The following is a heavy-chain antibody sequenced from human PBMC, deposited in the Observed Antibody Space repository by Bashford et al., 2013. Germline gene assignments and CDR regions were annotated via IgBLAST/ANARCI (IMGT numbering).Heavy chain of an antibody. V-gene: IGHV3-73*01. CDR3: AREGLLLDFDY. CDR2: ITHKTYSYAT. Sequence: GGSLRLSCAASGFTFSASGIHWVRQASGKGLDWVGRITHKTYSYATAYAASVKGRFTISRDNSKNTLYLQMNSLRAEDTAVYYCAREGLLLDFDYWGQGTLVTVSS. CDR1: GFTFSASG. J-gene: IGHJ4*02. D-gene: IGHD2-21*02.